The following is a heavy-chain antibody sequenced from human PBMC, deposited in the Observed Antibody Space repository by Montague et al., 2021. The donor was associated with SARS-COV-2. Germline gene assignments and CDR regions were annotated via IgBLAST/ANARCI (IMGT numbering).Heavy chain of an antibody. CDR3: ARDRPRSYYYGSGTYTWGGYGMDA. CDR2: IYYSGST. Sequence: SETLSLTCTVSGGSISSSSYYWGWIRQPPGKGLEWIGSIYYSGSTYYNPSLKSRVTISVDTSKNQFSLKLSSVTAADTAVYYCARDRPRSYYYGSGTYTWGGYGMDAWGQGTTVTVSS. D-gene: IGHD3-10*01. V-gene: IGHV4-39*02. J-gene: IGHJ6*02. CDR1: GGSISSSSYY.